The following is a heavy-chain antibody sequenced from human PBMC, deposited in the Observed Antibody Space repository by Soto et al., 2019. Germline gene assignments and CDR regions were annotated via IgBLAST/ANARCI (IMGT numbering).Heavy chain of an antibody. CDR1: GGSISSGGYY. D-gene: IGHD3-22*01. J-gene: IGHJ4*02. CDR2: IYYSGST. V-gene: IGHV4-31*03. CDR3: AREMVVVVTSRGGLDS. Sequence: QVQLQESGPGLVKPSQTLSLTCTVPGGSISSGGYYWSWIRQHPGKGLEWIGYIYYSGSTYYNPSLKSRVTISVDTSKNQSSLKLSSVTAADTAVYYCAREMVVVVTSRGGLDSWGQGTLVTVSS.